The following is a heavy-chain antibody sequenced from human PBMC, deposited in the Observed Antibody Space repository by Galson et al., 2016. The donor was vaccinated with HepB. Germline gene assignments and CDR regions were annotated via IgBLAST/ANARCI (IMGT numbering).Heavy chain of an antibody. CDR1: GDSISSYF. V-gene: IGHV4-4*07. CDR2: ISPSGST. Sequence: ETLSLTCTVSGDSISSYFWSWIRQPAGKRLEWIGRISPSGSTDSNPSLKSRATMSLDTSKKRLSLKMTSVTAADTAMYFCARDLKAVPGAEEYDAFDIWGQGTLVTVSS. D-gene: IGHD4/OR15-4a*01. CDR3: ARDLKAVPGAEEYDAFDI. J-gene: IGHJ3*02.